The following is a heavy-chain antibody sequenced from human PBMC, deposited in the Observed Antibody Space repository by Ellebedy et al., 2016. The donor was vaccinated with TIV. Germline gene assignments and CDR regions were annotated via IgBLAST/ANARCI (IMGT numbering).Heavy chain of an antibody. CDR3: ASNWAAAGTYYFDY. CDR1: GFTVSSNY. CDR2: IYSGGST. Sequence: GESLKISCAASGFTVSSNYMSWVRQAPGKGLEWVSVIYSGGSTYYADSVKGRFTISRDNSKNTLYLQMNSLRAEDTAVYYCASNWAAAGTYYFDYWGQGTLVTVSS. D-gene: IGHD6-13*01. V-gene: IGHV3-66*01. J-gene: IGHJ4*02.